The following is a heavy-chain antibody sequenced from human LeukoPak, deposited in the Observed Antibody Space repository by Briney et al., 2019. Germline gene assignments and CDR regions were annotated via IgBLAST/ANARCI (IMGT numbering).Heavy chain of an antibody. CDR2: IIPIFGTA. Sequence: SVKVTCKASGGTFSSYAISWVRQVPGQGLEWMGGIIPIFGTANYAQKFQGRVTITADESTSTAYMELSSLRSEDTAVYYCAKDYSSSARYFDYWGQGTLVTVSS. V-gene: IGHV1-69*13. D-gene: IGHD6-19*01. J-gene: IGHJ4*02. CDR3: AKDYSSSARYFDY. CDR1: GGTFSSYA.